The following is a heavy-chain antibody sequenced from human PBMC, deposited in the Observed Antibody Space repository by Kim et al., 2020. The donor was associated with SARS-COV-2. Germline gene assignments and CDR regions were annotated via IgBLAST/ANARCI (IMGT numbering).Heavy chain of an antibody. CDR1: EITFSNYA. D-gene: IGHD6-19*01. CDR3: AKSSSGRPFDAFDI. J-gene: IGHJ3*02. V-gene: IGHV3-23*01. CDR2: ISGSAGST. Sequence: GGSLRLSCAASEITFSNYAISWVRQAPGKGLEWVSTISGSAGSTFYADSVKGRFTISRDNSKSTLYLQMNSPRAEDTAVYYCAKSSSGRPFDAFDIWGQG.